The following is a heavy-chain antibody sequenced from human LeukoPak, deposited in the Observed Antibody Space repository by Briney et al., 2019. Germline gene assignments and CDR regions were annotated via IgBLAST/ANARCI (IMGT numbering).Heavy chain of an antibody. V-gene: IGHV4-38-2*02. CDR1: GYSITTGYY. Sequence: SETLSLTCTVSGYSITTGYYWAWIRQPPGKGPEWIGSMYHNSGATFYSPSLKSRVTISVDTSKNQLSLKLSSVTAADTAVYYCARGNWNDVVGYYFDYWGQGTLVTVSS. CDR2: MYHNSGAT. D-gene: IGHD1-1*01. J-gene: IGHJ4*02. CDR3: ARGNWNDVVGYYFDY.